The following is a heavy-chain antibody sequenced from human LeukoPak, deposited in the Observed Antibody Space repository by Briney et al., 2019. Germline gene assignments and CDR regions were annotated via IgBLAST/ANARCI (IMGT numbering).Heavy chain of an antibody. CDR1: GFSFRTCT. CDR3: GGEFSSSPASMDV. Sequence: GGSLRLSCAASGFSFRTCTMNWVRQTPGKGLEWVSFISSTSDYIYYAYSVKGRFNNSRDNARNSLYLQMNRLRGEDTAVYYCGGEFSSSPASMDVWGQGATVTVSS. V-gene: IGHV3-21*06. J-gene: IGHJ6*02. CDR2: ISSTSDYI. D-gene: IGHD6-13*01.